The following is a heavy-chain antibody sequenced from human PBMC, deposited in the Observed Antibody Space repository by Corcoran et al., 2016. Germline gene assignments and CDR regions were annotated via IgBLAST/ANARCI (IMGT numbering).Heavy chain of an antibody. CDR2: IIPIFGTA. CDR3: ARGGIVGATTGYYFDY. D-gene: IGHD1-26*01. CDR1: GGTFSSYA. V-gene: IGHV1-69*01. J-gene: IGHJ4*02. Sequence: QVQLVQYGPEGKKPGSTVKVTCKASGGTFSSYAISWVRQAPGHGLEWMGGIIPIFGTANYAQKFQGRVTITADESTSTAYMELSSLRSEDTAVYYCARGGIVGATTGYYFDYWGQGTLVTVSS.